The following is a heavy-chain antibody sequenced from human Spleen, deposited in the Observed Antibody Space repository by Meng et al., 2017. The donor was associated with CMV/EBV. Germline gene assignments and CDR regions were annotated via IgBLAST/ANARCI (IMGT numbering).Heavy chain of an antibody. D-gene: IGHD4/OR15-4a*01. J-gene: IGHJ4*02. CDR3: AREDYGSPGGY. Sequence: GGSLRLSCAASGFTFSSYWMHWVRQAPGKGLVWVSGINRDGSNATYADSVKGRFTISRDRSKKTLYLQMNSLRAEDTAVYYCAREDYGSPGGYWGQGTLVTVSS. CDR1: GFTFSSYW. CDR2: INRDGSNA. V-gene: IGHV3-74*01.